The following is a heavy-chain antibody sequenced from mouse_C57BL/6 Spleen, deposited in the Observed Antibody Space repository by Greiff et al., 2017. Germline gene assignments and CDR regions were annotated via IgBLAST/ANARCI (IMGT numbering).Heavy chain of an antibody. CDR2: IHPNSGSP. J-gene: IGHJ3*01. CDR3: ARGEITTVARFAY. CDR1: GYTFTSYG. V-gene: IGHV1-64*01. Sequence: VQLQQPGAELVKPGASVKLSCKASGYTFTSYGMHWVQQRPGQGLEWIGMIHPNSGSPNYTEKFKSKATLTVDKSSITAYMQLSSLTSEDAAVYCCARGEITTVARFAYWGQGTLVTVSA. D-gene: IGHD1-1*01.